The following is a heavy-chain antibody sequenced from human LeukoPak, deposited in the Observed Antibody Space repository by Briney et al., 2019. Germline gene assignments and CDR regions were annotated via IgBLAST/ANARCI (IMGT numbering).Heavy chain of an antibody. CDR1: GVTFSSYA. CDR3: ARTPYDILTGYYMGFDY. D-gene: IGHD3-9*01. J-gene: IGHJ4*02. CDR2: ISGSGGST. Sequence: GGSLRLSCAASGVTFSSYAMSWVRQAPGKGLEWVSAISGSGGSTYYADSVKGRFTISRDNSKNTLYLQMNSLRAEDTAVYYCARTPYDILTGYYMGFDYWGQGTLVTVSS. V-gene: IGHV3-23*01.